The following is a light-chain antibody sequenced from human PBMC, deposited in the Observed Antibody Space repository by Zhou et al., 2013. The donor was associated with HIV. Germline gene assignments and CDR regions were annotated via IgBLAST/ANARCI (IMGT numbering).Light chain of an antibody. V-gene: IGKV2D-29*02. Sequence: DIVLTQTPLSLSVTPGQPASMSCKSNQSLLHNDGKTYLFWYLQKPGQSPQLLIYEVSNRFSGVPDRFSGSESGTDFTLKISRVEADDVGVYYCMQSIQFPLTFGPGTKVDIK. J-gene: IGKJ3*01. CDR1: QSLLHNDGKTY. CDR3: MQSIQFPLT. CDR2: EVS.